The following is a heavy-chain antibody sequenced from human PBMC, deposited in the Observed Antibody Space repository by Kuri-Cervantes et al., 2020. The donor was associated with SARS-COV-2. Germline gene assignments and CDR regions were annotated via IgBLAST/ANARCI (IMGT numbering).Heavy chain of an antibody. CDR1: GFSFSDYY. V-gene: IGHV3-11*06. D-gene: IGHD5-12*01. Sequence: GSLRLSCAASGFSFSDYYMGWVRQAPGRGLEWVSYISVSANYPNYADSVKGRFTISRHNANKSLYLQLNSLRADDSAIYYCARAGSGYYAFDIWGQGTMVTVSS. CDR2: ISVSANYP. J-gene: IGHJ3*02. CDR3: ARAGSGYYAFDI.